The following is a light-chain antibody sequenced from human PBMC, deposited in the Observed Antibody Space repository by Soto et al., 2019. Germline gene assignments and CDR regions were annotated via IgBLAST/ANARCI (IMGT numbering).Light chain of an antibody. V-gene: IGLV2-8*01. CDR1: SSDVGGYKY. CDR3: SAYAGLNNVL. Sequence: QSALTQPPSASGSPGQSVTISCTGTSSDVGGYKYVSWYQQKSGKAPKLIIYEVNERPSGVPDRFSGSKSDNTASLTVSGLQAEDEADYCSAYAGLNNVLFGGGTKLTVL. CDR2: EVN. J-gene: IGLJ2*01.